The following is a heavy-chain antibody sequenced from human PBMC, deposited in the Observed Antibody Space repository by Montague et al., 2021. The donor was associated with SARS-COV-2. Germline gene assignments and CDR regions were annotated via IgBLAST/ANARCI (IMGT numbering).Heavy chain of an antibody. D-gene: IGHD3-3*01. V-gene: IGHV4-59*01. CDR2: GNK. CDR3: ARDPCRNTIFGVFTSYGMDI. Sequence: GNKNYNPSLKSRVTISVDTSKNQFSLKLSSVTASDTAVYYCARDPCRNTIFGVFTSYGMDIWGQGTTVTVSS. J-gene: IGHJ6*02.